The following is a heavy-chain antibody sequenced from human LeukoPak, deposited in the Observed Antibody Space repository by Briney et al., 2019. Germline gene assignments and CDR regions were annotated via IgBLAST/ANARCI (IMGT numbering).Heavy chain of an antibody. CDR2: ISGSGFNT. CDR3: VDPPYSLN. Sequence: PGGSLRLSCAASGFTFSSYDMSWVRQAPGKGPEWVSGISGSGFNTYYADSVKGRFTISRDNSKNTLYLQMNSLRAEDTAVYYCVDPPYSLNWGQGTLVTVSS. D-gene: IGHD4-11*01. V-gene: IGHV3-23*01. J-gene: IGHJ4*02. CDR1: GFTFSSYD.